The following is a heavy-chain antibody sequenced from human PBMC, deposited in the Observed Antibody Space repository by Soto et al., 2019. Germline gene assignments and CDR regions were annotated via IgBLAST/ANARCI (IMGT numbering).Heavy chain of an antibody. CDR2: IYYSGST. V-gene: IGHV4-31*03. J-gene: IGHJ4*02. Sequence: SETLSLTCTVSGGSISSGGYYWSWIRQHPGKGLEWIGYIYYSGSTYYNPSLKSRVTISVDTSKNQFSLKLSSVTAADTAVYYCARSRIVRGGPHFDYWGQGTLVTVYS. D-gene: IGHD3-10*01. CDR3: ARSRIVRGGPHFDY. CDR1: GGSISSGGYY.